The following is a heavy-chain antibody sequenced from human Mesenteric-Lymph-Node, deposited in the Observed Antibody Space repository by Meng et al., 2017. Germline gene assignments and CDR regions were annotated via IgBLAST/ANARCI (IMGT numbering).Heavy chain of an antibody. Sequence: VQLPESGPGLVKPSQTLSLTCSVSGGSISSGDSYWSWIRQPPGKGLEWIGYIYYSGSTYSTPSLRSRITLSVDTSKNPFSLRLRSVTAADTAVYSCARGPTTYFDYWGQGTLVTVSS. J-gene: IGHJ4*02. CDR1: GGSISSGDSY. V-gene: IGHV4-30-4*01. CDR2: IYYSGST. CDR3: ARGPTTYFDY. D-gene: IGHD4-17*01.